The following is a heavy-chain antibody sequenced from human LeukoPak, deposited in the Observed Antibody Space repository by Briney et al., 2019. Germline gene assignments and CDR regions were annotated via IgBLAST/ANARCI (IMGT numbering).Heavy chain of an antibody. J-gene: IGHJ3*02. CDR3: ARETPNDAFDI. CDR1: GGSISSGSYY. Sequence: SETLSLTCTVSGGSISSGSYYWSWIRRPAGKGLEWIGRIYTSGSTNYNPSLKSRVTISVDTSKNQFSLKLSSVTAADTAVYYCARETPNDAFDIWGQGTMVTVSS. D-gene: IGHD4-23*01. CDR2: IYTSGST. V-gene: IGHV4-61*02.